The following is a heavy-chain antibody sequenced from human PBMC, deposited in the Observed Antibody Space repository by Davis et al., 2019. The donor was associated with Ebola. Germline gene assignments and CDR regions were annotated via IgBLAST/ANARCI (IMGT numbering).Heavy chain of an antibody. CDR2: IKQDGSEK. D-gene: IGHD5-12*01. V-gene: IGHV3-7*01. CDR3: ARDHPFPVATINIIYYYYYMDV. CDR1: GFTFSSYW. J-gene: IGHJ6*03. Sequence: PGGSLRLSCAASGFTFSSYWMSWVRQAPGKGLEWVANIKQDGSEKYYVDSVKGRFTISRDNAKNSLYLQMNSLGAEDTAVYYCARDHPFPVATINIIYYYYYMDVWGKGTTVTVSS.